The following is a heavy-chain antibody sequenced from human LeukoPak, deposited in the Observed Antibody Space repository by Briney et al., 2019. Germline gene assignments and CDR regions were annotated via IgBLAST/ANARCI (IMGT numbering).Heavy chain of an antibody. V-gene: IGHV1-2*02. CDR2: INPNSGGT. CDR1: GYTFTGYY. D-gene: IGHD3-10*01. CDR3: ARGRGITMVRGSDP. Sequence: GASVKVSCKASGYTFTGYYMHWVRQAPGQGLEWMGWINPNSGGTNYAQKFQGRVTMTRDTSISTAYMELSRLRSEDTAVYYCARGRGITMVRGSDPWGQGTLVTVSS. J-gene: IGHJ5*02.